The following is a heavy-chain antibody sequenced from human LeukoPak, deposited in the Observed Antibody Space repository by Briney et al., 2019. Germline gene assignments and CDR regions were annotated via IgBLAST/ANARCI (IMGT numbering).Heavy chain of an antibody. CDR1: GYTFTSYP. Sequence: ASVKVSCKPSGYTFTSYPLHWVRQAPGHGLDWMGWINTANGNAKYSQKFQGRVSITSDTSAITAYMELGSLRSEDTAVYYCVRWGVRGGDSWGQGTQVTVST. CDR2: INTANGNA. D-gene: IGHD3-16*01. J-gene: IGHJ4*02. V-gene: IGHV1-3*04. CDR3: VRWGVRGGDS.